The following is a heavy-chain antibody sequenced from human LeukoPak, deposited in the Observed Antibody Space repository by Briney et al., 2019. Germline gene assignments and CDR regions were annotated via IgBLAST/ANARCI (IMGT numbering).Heavy chain of an antibody. D-gene: IGHD3-10*01. CDR1: GGSISSHY. J-gene: IGHJ4*02. V-gene: IGHV4-59*11. CDR2: IYYSGST. CDR3: ARRTAMGFGELLAYFDY. Sequence: SETLSLTCTVSGGSISSHYWSWMRQPPGKGREWIGYIYYSGSTNYNPSLKSPVTISVDTSKNQFSLKLSSVTAADTAVYYCARRTAMGFGELLAYFDYWGQGTRVTVSS.